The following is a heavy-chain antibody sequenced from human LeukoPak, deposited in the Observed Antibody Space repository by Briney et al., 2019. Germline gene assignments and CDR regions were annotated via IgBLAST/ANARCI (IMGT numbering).Heavy chain of an antibody. CDR1: GFTFSSYA. CDR2: ISYDGSNK. D-gene: IGHD1-26*01. J-gene: IGHJ4*02. Sequence: GGSLRLSCAASGFTFSSYAMHWVRQAPGKGLEWVAVISYDGSNKYYADSVKGRFTISRDNAKNSLYLQMNSLRAEDTAVYYCTTDISVGATGFDYWGQGTLVTVSS. CDR3: TTDISVGATGFDY. V-gene: IGHV3-30*04.